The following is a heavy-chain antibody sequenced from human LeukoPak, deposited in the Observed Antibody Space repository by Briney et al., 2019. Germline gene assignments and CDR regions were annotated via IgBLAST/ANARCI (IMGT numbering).Heavy chain of an antibody. CDR2: INHSGST. CDR1: GGSFSGYY. V-gene: IGHV4-34*01. Sequence: PSETLSLTCAVYGGSFSGYYWSWIRQPPGKGLEWIGEINHSGSTNYNPSLKSRVTISVDTSKNQFSLKLSSVTAADTAVYYCARLGSSGWAFDIWGQGTMVTVSS. D-gene: IGHD3-22*01. CDR3: ARLGSSGWAFDI. J-gene: IGHJ3*02.